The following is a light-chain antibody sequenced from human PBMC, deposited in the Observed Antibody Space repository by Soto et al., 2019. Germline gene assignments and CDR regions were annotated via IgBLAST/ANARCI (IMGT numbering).Light chain of an antibody. J-gene: IGLJ2*01. CDR2: EVN. Sequence: QSALTQPPSASGSPGQSVTISCTGTSSDVGGYDYVSWYQQHPGKAPKLMIYEVNKRPSGVPDRFSVSKSGNTASLTVSGLQAEDEADYYCSSYAGSVLFGGGTKVTVL. V-gene: IGLV2-8*01. CDR3: SSYAGSVL. CDR1: SSDVGGYDY.